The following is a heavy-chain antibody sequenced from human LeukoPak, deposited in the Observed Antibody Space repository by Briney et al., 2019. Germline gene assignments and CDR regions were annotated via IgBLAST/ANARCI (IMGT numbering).Heavy chain of an antibody. J-gene: IGHJ4*02. CDR1: GYSISSGYY. V-gene: IGHV4-38-2*01. Sequence: SETLSLTCAVSGYSISSGYYWGWIRQPPGKGLEWIGSIYHSGSTYYNPSLKSRVTISVDTSKNQFSLKLSSVTAADTAVYYCASGPRPFDYWGQGTLVTVSS. CDR3: ASGPRPFDY. CDR2: IYHSGST.